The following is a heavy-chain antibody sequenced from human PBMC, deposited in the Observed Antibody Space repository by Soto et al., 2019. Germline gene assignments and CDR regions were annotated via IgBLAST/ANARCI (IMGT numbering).Heavy chain of an antibody. CDR3: ARDSYCDGGSCYSDY. J-gene: IGHJ4*02. Sequence: PGGSLRLSCAASGFIFSSYMMNWVRQAPGKGLEWISNIGSIGTTIYYAESVKGRFTISRDNAKNSLYLQMNSLRAEDTAVYYCARDSYCDGGSCYSDYWGQGTLVT. CDR2: IGSIGTTI. CDR1: GFIFSSYM. D-gene: IGHD2-15*01. V-gene: IGHV3-48*01.